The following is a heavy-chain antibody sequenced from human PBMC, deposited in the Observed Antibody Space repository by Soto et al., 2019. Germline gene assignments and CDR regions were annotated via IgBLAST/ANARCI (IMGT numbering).Heavy chain of an antibody. J-gene: IGHJ5*02. CDR3: ARYLQKAATNTNWFDP. D-gene: IGHD2-15*01. CDR2: ISFTGSIT. CDR1: GFPFGDYY. Sequence: QVQLVESGGALVKPGGSLRLSCAASGFPFGDYYMSWIRQAPGKGLEWVSYISFTGSITYYADSVRGRFTISRDNARSSLYLQMNSLRGEDTAVYYCARYLQKAATNTNWFDPWGQGALVTVSS. V-gene: IGHV3-11*01.